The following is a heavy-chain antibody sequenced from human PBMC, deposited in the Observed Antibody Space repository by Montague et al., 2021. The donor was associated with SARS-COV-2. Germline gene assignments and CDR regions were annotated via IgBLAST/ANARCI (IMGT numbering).Heavy chain of an antibody. D-gene: IGHD3-9*01. Sequence: SETLSLTCAVYTEAFNGYYWTWIRQPPGKGLEWIGDVSHPGSAKYNPSLKGRVSISVNTWRKQVSLRLTSVTAADTATYYCARGVYNRVIFVVSHRYYFDYWGQGDMVAVSA. V-gene: IGHV4-34*01. CDR3: ARGVYNRVIFVVSHRYYFDY. CDR2: VSHPGSA. J-gene: IGHJ4*02. CDR1: TEAFNGYY.